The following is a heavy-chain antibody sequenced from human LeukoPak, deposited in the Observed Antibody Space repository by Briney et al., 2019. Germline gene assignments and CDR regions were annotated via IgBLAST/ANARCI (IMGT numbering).Heavy chain of an antibody. Sequence: GGSLRLSCAASGITFSSYGMSWVRQAPGKGLEWVSSISSTGGTTYYADSVKGRFTIPRDNSKNTLYLQMNSLRAEDTAVYYCARCTTGRTFGSLREIKRSREIDYWGQGTLVTVSS. D-gene: IGHD1-1*01. CDR2: ISSTGGTT. J-gene: IGHJ4*02. CDR3: ARCTTGRTFGSLREIKRSREIDY. CDR1: GITFSSYG. V-gene: IGHV3-23*01.